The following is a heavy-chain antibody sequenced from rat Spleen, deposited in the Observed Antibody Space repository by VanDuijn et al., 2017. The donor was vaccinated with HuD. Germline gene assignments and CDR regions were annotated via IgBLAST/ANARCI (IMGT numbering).Heavy chain of an antibody. CDR2: IRYDGSSI. D-gene: IGHD1-6*01. Sequence: EVQLVESGGGLVQPGRSLKLSCAASGFIFSDYYMAWVRQAPRKGLEWVAIIRYDGSSIYYRDSVEGRFTISRDNAKSTLYLQMNSLRSEDTATYYCARRYVYYGLSDWGQGVMVTVSS. CDR1: GFIFSDYY. V-gene: IGHV5-29*01. J-gene: IGHJ2*01. CDR3: ARRYVYYGLSD.